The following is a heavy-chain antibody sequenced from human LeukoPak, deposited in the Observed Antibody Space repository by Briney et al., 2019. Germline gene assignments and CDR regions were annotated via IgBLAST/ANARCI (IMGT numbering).Heavy chain of an antibody. V-gene: IGHV1-69*04. D-gene: IGHD6-19*01. CDR2: IIPILGIA. CDR1: GGTFSSYA. CDR3: ARAPYSSGWYLFDY. Sequence: SVKVSCKASGGTFSSYAISWVRQAPGQGLEWMGRIIPILGIANYAQKFQGRVTITADKSTSTAYMELCSLRSEDTAVYYCARAPYSSGWYLFDYWGQGTLVTVSS. J-gene: IGHJ4*02.